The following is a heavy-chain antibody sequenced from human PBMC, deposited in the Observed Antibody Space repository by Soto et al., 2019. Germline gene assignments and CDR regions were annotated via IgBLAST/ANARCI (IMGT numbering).Heavy chain of an antibody. J-gene: IGHJ4*02. CDR3: ARLDLTYYFDY. V-gene: IGHV4-61*01. CDR2: IYHSGIT. Sequence: SETLSLTCSVSGASVSSVNDYWIWIRKPPGKGLEWIGYIYHSGITNYNPSLKSRVTISLDTSKNQCSLTLTSVTAADTAVYFCARLDLTYYFDYWGQGTPVTVSS. CDR1: GASVSSVNDY. D-gene: IGHD3-16*01.